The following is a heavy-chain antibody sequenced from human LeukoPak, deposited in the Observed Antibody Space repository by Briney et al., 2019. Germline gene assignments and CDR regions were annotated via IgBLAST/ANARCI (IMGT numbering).Heavy chain of an antibody. Sequence: PSQTLSLTCAVYGGSFSGYYCSWIRHPPEKGLGWRGEITHSGSTNYNPSPKRRVTISVDTPKNQFSLNLCSVTAADPAVYYCAIGLHDILTAWFDPWGQGTLVTVSS. D-gene: IGHD3-9*01. CDR1: GGSFSGYY. V-gene: IGHV4-34*01. CDR2: ITHSGST. J-gene: IGHJ5*02. CDR3: AIGLHDILTAWFDP.